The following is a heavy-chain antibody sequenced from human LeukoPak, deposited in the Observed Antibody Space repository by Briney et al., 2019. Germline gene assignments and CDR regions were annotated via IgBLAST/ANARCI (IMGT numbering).Heavy chain of an antibody. CDR2: IKSKADGGTT. CDR1: GASLSSYY. J-gene: IGHJ4*02. V-gene: IGHV3-15*01. CDR3: TTDKDFWGGYQDF. D-gene: IGHD3-3*01. Sequence: ETLSLTCTVSGASLSSYYWSWIRQPPGKGLEWVGRIKSKADGGTTDYVASVKGRFIISRNDSKDTMYLQMNSLKIEDTGVYYCTTDKDFWGGYQDFWGQGILVSVSS.